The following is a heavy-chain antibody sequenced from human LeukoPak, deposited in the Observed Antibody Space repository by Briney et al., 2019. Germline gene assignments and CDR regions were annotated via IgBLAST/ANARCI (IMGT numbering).Heavy chain of an antibody. D-gene: IGHD2-2*01. CDR2: IKQDGSEK. V-gene: IGHV3-7*01. Sequence: GGSLRLSCAASGFTFSSYWMSWVRQAPGKGLEWVANIKQDGSEKYYVDSVKGRFTISRDNAKNSLYLQMNSLRAEDTVVYYCARDHYSSDIVVVPAASEGVFWFVPWGQGTLVTVSS. CDR3: ARDHYSSDIVVVPAASEGVFWFVP. CDR1: GFTFSSYW. J-gene: IGHJ5*02.